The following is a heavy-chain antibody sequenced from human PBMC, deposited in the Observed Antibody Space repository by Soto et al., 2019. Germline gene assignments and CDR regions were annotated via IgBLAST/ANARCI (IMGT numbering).Heavy chain of an antibody. CDR1: GFTFSNAW. V-gene: IGHV3-15*01. Sequence: GGSLRLSCAASGFTFSNAWMSWVRQAPGKGLEWVGRIKSKTDGETTDYAAHVKGRFTISRDDSKNTLYLQMNRLKTEDTAVYSCTTRPEPYYYGSGSYYNFDYWGQGTLVTVSS. CDR2: IKSKTDGETT. J-gene: IGHJ4*02. CDR3: TTRPEPYYYGSGSYYNFDY. D-gene: IGHD3-10*01.